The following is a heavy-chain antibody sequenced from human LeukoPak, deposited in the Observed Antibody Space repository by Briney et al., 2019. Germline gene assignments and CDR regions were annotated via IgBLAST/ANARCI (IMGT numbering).Heavy chain of an antibody. CDR1: GFTFSNYG. D-gene: IGHD4-17*01. V-gene: IGHV3-23*01. J-gene: IGHJ4*02. CDR3: AKSGYGDSAIFDY. Sequence: PGGSLRLSCAASGFTFSNYGMSWVRQPPGKGLEWVSAISGSGDRTYYADSVKGRFTISRDNSKNTLYLQMNSLRAEDTAVYYCAKSGYGDSAIFDYWGQGTLVTASS. CDR2: ISGSGDRT.